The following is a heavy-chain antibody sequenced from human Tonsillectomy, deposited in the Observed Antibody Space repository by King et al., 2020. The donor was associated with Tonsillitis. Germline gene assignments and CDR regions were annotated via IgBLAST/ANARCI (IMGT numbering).Heavy chain of an antibody. CDR1: GFTFSSYA. CDR3: AEDPRFHY. V-gene: IGHV3-30-3*01. CDR2: ISYDGNNK. J-gene: IGHJ4*02. Sequence: VQLVESGGGVVQPGRSLRLPCAASGFTFSSYAMHWVRQAPGKGLEWVAVISYDGNNKYYAESVKGRFTISRDNSKNTLYLQMNSLRAEDTAVYYCAEDPRFHYWGQGTLVTVSS.